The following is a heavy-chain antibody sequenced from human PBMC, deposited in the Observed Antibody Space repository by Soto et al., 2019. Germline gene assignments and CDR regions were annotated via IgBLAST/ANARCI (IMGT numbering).Heavy chain of an antibody. CDR1: GFTFSPYW. J-gene: IGHJ5*02. V-gene: IGHV3-7*05. Sequence: EVQLVESGGGLVQPGGSLRLSCAASGFTFSPYWMSWVRQAPGKGLEWVAIIKDDGGDELYLEAVRGRFTISRDNAKKSLYLAMDSLSVEDTAVYYCAGGSGWISDTWGQGTLVTVSS. CDR2: IKDDGGDE. D-gene: IGHD6-19*01. CDR3: AGGSGWISDT.